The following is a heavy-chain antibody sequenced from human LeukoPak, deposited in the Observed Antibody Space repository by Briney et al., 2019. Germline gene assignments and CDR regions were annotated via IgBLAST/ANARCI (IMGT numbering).Heavy chain of an antibody. V-gene: IGHV3-23*01. CDR2: ISGSGGST. CDR1: GFTFSSYA. J-gene: IGHJ4*02. CDR3: AKEGNCSGGSCYGGVDY. D-gene: IGHD2-15*01. Sequence: GGSLRLSCAASGFTFSSYAMSWVRQAPGKGLEWVSAISGSGGSTYYADSVKGRFTISRDNSKNTLYLQMNSLRAEDTAVYYCAKEGNCSGGSCYGGVDYWGQGTLVTVSS.